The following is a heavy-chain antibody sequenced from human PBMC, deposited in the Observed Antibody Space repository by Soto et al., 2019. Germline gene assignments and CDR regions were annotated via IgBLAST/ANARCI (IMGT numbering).Heavy chain of an antibody. CDR1: GFTFSSYE. CDR2: ISSSGSTI. D-gene: IGHD3-3*01. Sequence: GGSLRLARAASGFTFSSYEMNWVRQAPGKGLEWVSYISSSGSTIYYADSVKGRFTISRDNAKNSLYLQMNSLRAEDTAVYYCARARGVVDFYSRPYGGQGTLVTVSS. J-gene: IGHJ4*02. CDR3: ARARGVVDFYSRPY. V-gene: IGHV3-48*03.